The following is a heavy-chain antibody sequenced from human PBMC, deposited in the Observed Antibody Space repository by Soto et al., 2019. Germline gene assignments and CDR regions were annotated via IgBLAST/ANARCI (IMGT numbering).Heavy chain of an antibody. CDR2: INHSGST. V-gene: IGHV4-34*01. CDR3: ARGISLIVEVQRDAPDKYYFDS. D-gene: IGHD2-21*01. CDR1: GWSFSGHF. Sequence: SDTLCLTCAVYGWSFSGHFGSWIRQPPGKGLEWIGEINHSGSTNFNPSLKSRVTISADTSKSQFSLKVNSLTAADTAVYYCARGISLIVEVQRDAPDKYYFDSWGQGTVVTVSS. J-gene: IGHJ4*02.